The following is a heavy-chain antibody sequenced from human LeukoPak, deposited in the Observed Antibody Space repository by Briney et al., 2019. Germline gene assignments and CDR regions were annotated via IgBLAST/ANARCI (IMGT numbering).Heavy chain of an antibody. CDR1: GGTFSSYA. D-gene: IGHD1-14*01. CDR2: IIPIFGTA. CDR3: ARETDSSPGAFDI. J-gene: IGHJ3*02. Sequence: SVKVSCKASGGTFSSYAISWVRQAPGQGLEWMGGIIPIFGTANYAQKFQGRVTITADESTSTAYMELSSLRSEDTAVYYCARETDSSPGAFDIWGQGTMVTVSS. V-gene: IGHV1-69*13.